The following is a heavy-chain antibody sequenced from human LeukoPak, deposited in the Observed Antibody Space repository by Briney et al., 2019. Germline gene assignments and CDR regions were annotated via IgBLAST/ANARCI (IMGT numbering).Heavy chain of an antibody. V-gene: IGHV4-4*02. J-gene: IGHJ4*02. D-gene: IGHD6-6*01. Sequence: SETLSLTCAVSGGSISSSNWWSWVRQPPGKGLEWIGEIYHSGSTNYNPSLKSRVTISVDTSKNQFSLKLSSVTAADTAVYYCASAEYSSSSEDYWGQGTLVTVSS. CDR2: IYHSGST. CDR3: ASAEYSSSSEDY. CDR1: GGSISSSNW.